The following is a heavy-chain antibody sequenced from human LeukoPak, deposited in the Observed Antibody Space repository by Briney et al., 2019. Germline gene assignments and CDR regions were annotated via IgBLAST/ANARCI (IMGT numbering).Heavy chain of an antibody. CDR3: ARVSNYYFDY. Sequence: PSQTLSLTCAVSGGSISSGGYSWSWIRQPPGKGLEWIGYIYHSGSTYYNPSLKSRVTISVDRSKNQFSLKLNSVTAADTAVYYCARVSNYYFDYWGQGTLVTVSS. CDR1: GGSISSGGYS. J-gene: IGHJ4*02. V-gene: IGHV4-30-2*01. CDR2: IYHSGST. D-gene: IGHD1-7*01.